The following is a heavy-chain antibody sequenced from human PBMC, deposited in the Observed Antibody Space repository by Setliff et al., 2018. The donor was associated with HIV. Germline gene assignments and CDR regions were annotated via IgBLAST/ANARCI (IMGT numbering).Heavy chain of an antibody. CDR2: FDPQDGKT. Sequence: ASVKVSCKISGYTLTEVSMHWVRQAPGKGLEWMGYFDPQDGKTIYAQKFQGRVTMTEDTSTYTAYMEMRTLKSDDTAVYFCVRGVTRDISGYYRDEYFQHWGQGTPVTV. V-gene: IGHV1-24*01. J-gene: IGHJ1*01. CDR1: GYTLTEVS. D-gene: IGHD3-22*01. CDR3: VRGVTRDISGYYRDEYFQH.